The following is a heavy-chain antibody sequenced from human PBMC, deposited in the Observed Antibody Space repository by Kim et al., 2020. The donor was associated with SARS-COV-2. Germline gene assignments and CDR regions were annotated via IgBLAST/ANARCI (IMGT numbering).Heavy chain of an antibody. CDR1: GGSISSDY. CDR2: IYYSGST. D-gene: IGHD6-19*01. J-gene: IGHJ5*02. V-gene: IGHV4-59*01. Sequence: SETLSLTCTVSGGSISSDYWSWIRQPPGKGLEWIGYIYYSGSTNYNPSLKSRVTISGDTSKNQFSLKLSSVTAADTAVYYCASGYSSGSWFDPWGQGTLV. CDR3: ASGYSSGSWFDP.